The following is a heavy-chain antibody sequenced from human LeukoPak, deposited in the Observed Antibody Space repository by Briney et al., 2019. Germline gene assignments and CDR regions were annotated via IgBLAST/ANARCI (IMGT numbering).Heavy chain of an antibody. J-gene: IGHJ4*02. CDR3: ASDGGPFDH. D-gene: IGHD3-16*01. CDR2: IKQHGTER. Sequence: GGSLRLSCRASGIVFSGYWMSWVRQAPGKGLEWVANIKQHGTERYYVDSVKGRFTISRDDAKNSVYLQMNSLRGEGTAVYYCASDGGPFDHWGQGTLVTVAS. CDR1: GIVFSGYW. V-gene: IGHV3-7*01.